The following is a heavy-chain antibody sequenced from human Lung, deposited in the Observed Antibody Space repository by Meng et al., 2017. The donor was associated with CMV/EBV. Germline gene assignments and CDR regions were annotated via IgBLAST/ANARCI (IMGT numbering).Heavy chain of an antibody. CDR2: ISSSSSYI. CDR3: AREAAAALNWFDP. D-gene: IGHD6-13*01. CDR1: GFTFSSYS. V-gene: IGHV3-21*01. Sequence: EVQLVESGGGLVKPGGSLILSCAAFGFTFSSYSMNWVRQAPGKGLEWVSSISSSSSYIYYADSVKGRFTISRDDAKNSLYLQMNSLRAEDTAVYYCAREAAAALNWFDPWGQGTLVTVSS. J-gene: IGHJ5*02.